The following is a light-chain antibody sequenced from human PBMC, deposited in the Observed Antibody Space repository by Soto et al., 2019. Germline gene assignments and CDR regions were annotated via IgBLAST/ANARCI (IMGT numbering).Light chain of an antibody. CDR1: SSNIGSNY. CDR2: RNN. J-gene: IGLJ2*01. Sequence: QSVLTQPPSASGTPGQRVNISCSGSSSNIGSNYVYWYRQFPGTAPKLLIQRNNQRPSGVPARFSGSKSGTSASLAISGLRSEDEADYYCAAWDDSLRGVLFGGGTQLTVL. CDR3: AAWDDSLRGVL. V-gene: IGLV1-47*01.